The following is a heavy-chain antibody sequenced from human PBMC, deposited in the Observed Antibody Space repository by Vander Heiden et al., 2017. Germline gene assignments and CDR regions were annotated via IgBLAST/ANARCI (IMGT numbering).Heavy chain of an antibody. CDR1: GFTFSSKN. CDR2: ISSSSSPI. CDR3: ARSYDSRGRDAFDI. J-gene: IGHJ3*02. Sequence: EVQLVESGGGLVQPGGSLTLSCTSSGFTFSSKNMNWVRQAPGKGLDGVSYISSSSSPIYYADSVKGRFTISRDNAKNSLYLQMSSLRAEDTAVYYCARSYDSRGRDAFDIWGQGTMVTVSS. D-gene: IGHD3-22*01. V-gene: IGHV3-48*01.